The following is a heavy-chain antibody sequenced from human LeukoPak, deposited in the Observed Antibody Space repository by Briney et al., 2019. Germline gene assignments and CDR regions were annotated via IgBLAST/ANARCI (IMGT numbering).Heavy chain of an antibody. CDR3: ARGRGYYYYYYMDV. CDR1: GGSISSYY. CDR2: IYYSGST. V-gene: IGHV4-59*01. Sequence: PSETLSLTCTASGGSISSYYWSWIRQPPGKGLEWIGYIYYSGSTNYNPSLKSRVTISVDTSKNQFSLKLSSVTAADTAVYYCARGRGYYYYYYMDVWGKGTTVTVSS. D-gene: IGHD6-13*01. J-gene: IGHJ6*03.